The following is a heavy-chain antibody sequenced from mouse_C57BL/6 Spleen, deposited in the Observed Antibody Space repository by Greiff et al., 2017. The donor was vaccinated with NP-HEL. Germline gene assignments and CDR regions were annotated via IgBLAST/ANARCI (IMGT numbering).Heavy chain of an antibody. D-gene: IGHD1-1*01. CDR1: GYTFTSYW. Sequence: QVQLQQSGAELVKPGASVKLSCKASGYTFTSYWMHWVKQRPGRGLEWIGRIDPNSGGTKYNEKFKSKATLTVDKPSSTAYMQLSSLTSEDSAVYYCASDYGSSYRDSYFDYWGQGTTLTVSS. CDR2: IDPNSGGT. J-gene: IGHJ2*01. V-gene: IGHV1-72*01. CDR3: ASDYGSSYRDSYFDY.